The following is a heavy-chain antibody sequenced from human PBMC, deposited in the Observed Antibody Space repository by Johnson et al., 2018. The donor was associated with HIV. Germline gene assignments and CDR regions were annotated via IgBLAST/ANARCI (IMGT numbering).Heavy chain of an antibody. CDR1: GFTFSSYA. CDR3: AKGEAATTVTLDI. Sequence: VQLVESGGGVVQPGRSLRLSCAASGFTFSSYAMSWVRQAPGKGLEWVSAISGSGGSTYYADSVRGRVTISRDNSKNTLYLQMNSLRAEDTAVYYCAKGEAATTVTLDIWGQGTMVTVSS. CDR2: ISGSGGST. J-gene: IGHJ3*02. D-gene: IGHD4-11*01. V-gene: IGHV3-23*04.